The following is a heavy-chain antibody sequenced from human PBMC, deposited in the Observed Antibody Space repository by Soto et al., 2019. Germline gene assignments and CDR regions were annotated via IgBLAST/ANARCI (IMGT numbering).Heavy chain of an antibody. CDR1: GFTFSSHE. Sequence: GGSLRLSCAASGFTFSSHEMDWGRQAPGKGREWVSYISSSGSTIYYADSVKGRFTISRDNAKNSLYLQMNSLRAEDTAVYYCARKELNYYDSSGSFDYWGQGTLVTVSS. D-gene: IGHD3-22*01. CDR2: ISSSGSTI. J-gene: IGHJ4*02. CDR3: ARKELNYYDSSGSFDY. V-gene: IGHV3-48*03.